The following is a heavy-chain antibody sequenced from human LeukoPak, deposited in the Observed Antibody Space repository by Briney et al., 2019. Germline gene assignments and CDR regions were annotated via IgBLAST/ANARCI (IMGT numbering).Heavy chain of an antibody. V-gene: IGHV1-69*13. J-gene: IGHJ3*02. Sequence: SVKVSCKASGGTFSSYAISWVRQAPGQGLERMGEIIPIFGTANYAQKFQGRVTITADESTSTAYMELSSLRSEDTAVYYCARGGIAVASAFDIWGQGTMVTVAS. CDR2: IIPIFGTA. CDR3: ARGGIAVASAFDI. CDR1: GGTFSSYA. D-gene: IGHD6-19*01.